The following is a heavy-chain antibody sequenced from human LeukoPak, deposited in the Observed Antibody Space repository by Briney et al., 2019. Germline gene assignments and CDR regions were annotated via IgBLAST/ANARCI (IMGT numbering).Heavy chain of an antibody. D-gene: IGHD3-10*01. V-gene: IGHV4-61*02. CDR3: ARDYYGSGTLNWFDP. CDR1: GGSISSGSYY. Sequence: SETLSLTCTVSGGSISSGSYYWSWIRQPAGEGLEWIGRIYTSGSTNYNPSLKSRVTISVDTSKNQFSLKLSSVTAADTAVYYCARDYYGSGTLNWFDPWGQGTLVTVSS. CDR2: IYTSGST. J-gene: IGHJ5*02.